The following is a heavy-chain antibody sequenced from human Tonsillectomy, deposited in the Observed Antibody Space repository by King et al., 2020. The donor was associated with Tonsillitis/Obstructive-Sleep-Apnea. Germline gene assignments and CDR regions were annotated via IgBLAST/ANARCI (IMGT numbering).Heavy chain of an antibody. CDR3: ARSGAGSYYDSSGYSDDAFDI. V-gene: IGHV4-59*08. CDR1: GGSISSYY. D-gene: IGHD3-22*01. J-gene: IGHJ3*02. CDR2: IYDSGST. Sequence: VQLQESGPGLVKPSETLSLTCTVSGGSISSYYWSWIRQSPGKGLEWIGYIYDSGSTIYNPSLKSRVTISVDTPKNQFSLKLSSVTAADTAVYYCARSGAGSYYDSSGYSDDAFDIWGQGTMVTVSS.